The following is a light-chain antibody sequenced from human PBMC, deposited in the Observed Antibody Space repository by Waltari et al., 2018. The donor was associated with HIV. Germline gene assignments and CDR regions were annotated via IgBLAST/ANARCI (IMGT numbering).Light chain of an antibody. J-gene: IGLJ3*02. CDR3: STWDNSLSHWV. Sequence: QSVVTQPPSASGTPGQNISISCSGDISNLGGNFVYWYQQRPGTAPRLLIYRTDQRPSGVLDRFSGSKSATSASLAISGLRSEDEADYHCSTWDNSLSHWVFGGGTKVTVL. V-gene: IGLV1-47*01. CDR1: ISNLGGNF. CDR2: RTD.